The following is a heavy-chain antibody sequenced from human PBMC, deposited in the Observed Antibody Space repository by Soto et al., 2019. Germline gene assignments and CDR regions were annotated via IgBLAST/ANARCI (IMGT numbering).Heavy chain of an antibody. CDR3: ASSFGELLGDNWFDP. Sequence: QVQLQESGPGLVKPSQTLSLTCTVSGGSISSGDYYWSWIRQPPGKGLEWIGYIYYSGSTYYNPSLKSRVTISVDTSKNQFALKLSSVTAADTAVYYCASSFGELLGDNWFDPWGQGTLVTASS. J-gene: IGHJ5*02. V-gene: IGHV4-30-4*01. CDR1: GGSISSGDYY. D-gene: IGHD3-10*01. CDR2: IYYSGST.